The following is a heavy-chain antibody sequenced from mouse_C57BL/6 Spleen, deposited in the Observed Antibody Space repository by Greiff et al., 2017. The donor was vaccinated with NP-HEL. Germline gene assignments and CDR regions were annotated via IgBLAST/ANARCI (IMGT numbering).Heavy chain of an antibody. Sequence: QVQLQQSGAELVRPGTSVKVSCKASGYAFTNYLIEWVKQRPGQGLEWIGVINPGSGGTNYNEKFKGKATLTADKSSSTAYMQLSSLTSEDSAVYFCARRSIYYYGSSYDYFDYWGQGTTLTVSS. V-gene: IGHV1-54*01. CDR1: GYAFTNYL. J-gene: IGHJ2*01. D-gene: IGHD1-1*01. CDR2: INPGSGGT. CDR3: ARRSIYYYGSSYDYFDY.